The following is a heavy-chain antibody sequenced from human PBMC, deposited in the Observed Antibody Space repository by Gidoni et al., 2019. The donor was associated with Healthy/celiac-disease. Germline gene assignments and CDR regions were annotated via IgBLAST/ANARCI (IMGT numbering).Heavy chain of an antibody. CDR2: FDPEDGET. D-gene: IGHD4-17*01. CDR3: ATGLEQTTVTKARDY. J-gene: IGHJ4*02. CDR1: VYPLPELS. V-gene: IGHV1-24*01. Sequence: VQLVQSGAEAKTPGASVKVSCTFSVYPLPELSMHWVRQAPGKGLEWMGGFDPEDGETIYAQKFQGRVTMTEDTSTDTAYMELSSLRSEDTAVYYCATGLEQTTVTKARDYWGQGTLVTVSS.